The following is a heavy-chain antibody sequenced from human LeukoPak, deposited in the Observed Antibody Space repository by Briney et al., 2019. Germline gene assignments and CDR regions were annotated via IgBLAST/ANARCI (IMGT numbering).Heavy chain of an antibody. Sequence: ASVKVSCKASGGTFSSYAISWVRQAPGQGLEWMGGIIPIFGTANYAQKFQGRVTITADESTSTAYMELSSLRSEETAVYYCARVEGMYYYEAAFDYWGQGTLVTVSS. CDR2: IIPIFGTA. CDR3: ARVEGMYYYEAAFDY. D-gene: IGHD3-22*01. V-gene: IGHV1-69*13. CDR1: GGTFSSYA. J-gene: IGHJ4*02.